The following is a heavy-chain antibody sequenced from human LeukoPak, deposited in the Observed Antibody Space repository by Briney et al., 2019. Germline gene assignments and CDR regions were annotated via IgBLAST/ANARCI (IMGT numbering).Heavy chain of an antibody. CDR1: GFTFSSYS. V-gene: IGHV3-21*01. D-gene: IGHD3-16*01. Sequence: KTGGSLRLSCAASGFTFSSYSMNWVRQAPGKELEWVSSISSSSSYIYYADSVKGRFTISRDNAKISLYLQMNSLRAEDTAVYYCARMNDYYFDYWGQGTLVTVSS. J-gene: IGHJ4*02. CDR3: ARMNDYYFDY. CDR2: ISSSSSYI.